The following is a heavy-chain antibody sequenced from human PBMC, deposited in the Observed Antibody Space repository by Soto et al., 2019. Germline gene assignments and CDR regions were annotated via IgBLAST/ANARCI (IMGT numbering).Heavy chain of an antibody. CDR3: ATGVRRDGYNFYDY. J-gene: IGHJ4*02. CDR2: ISWNSGSI. CDR1: GFTFDDYA. V-gene: IGHV3-9*01. Sequence: LRLSCAASGFTFDDYAMHWVRQAPGKGLEWVSGISWNSGSIGYADSVKGRFTISRDNAKNSLYMQMNSLRAEDTDLYYCATGVRRDGYNFYDYWGQGTLVTVP. D-gene: IGHD5-12*01.